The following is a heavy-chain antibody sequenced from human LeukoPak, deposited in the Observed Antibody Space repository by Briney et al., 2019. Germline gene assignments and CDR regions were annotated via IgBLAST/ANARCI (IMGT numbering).Heavy chain of an antibody. J-gene: IGHJ6*02. CDR1: GFTFSSYG. D-gene: IGHD2-15*01. CDR2: IWYDGSNK. Sequence: GRSLRLSCAASGFTFSSYGMHWVRQAPGKGLEWVAVIWYDGSNKYYADSVKGRFTISRDNSKNTLYLQMNSLRAEDTAVYYCARPEKYCSGGSCYSFGGYYYYYGMDVWGQGTTVTVSS. CDR3: ARPEKYCSGGSCYSFGGYYYYYGMDV. V-gene: IGHV3-33*01.